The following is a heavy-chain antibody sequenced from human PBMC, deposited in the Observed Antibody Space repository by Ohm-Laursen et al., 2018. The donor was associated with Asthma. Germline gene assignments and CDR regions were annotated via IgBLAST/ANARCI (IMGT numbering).Heavy chain of an antibody. CDR3: ARGSHPYYYDSSGSFDY. CDR2: IYHSGST. D-gene: IGHD3-22*01. J-gene: IGHJ4*02. Sequence: SETLSLTCAVSGGSISSSNWWSWVRQPPGKGLEWIGEIYHSGSTNYNPSLKSRVTISVDKSKNQFSLKLSSVTAADTAVYYCARGSHPYYYDSSGSFDYWGQGTLVTVSS. CDR1: GGSISSSNW. V-gene: IGHV4-4*02.